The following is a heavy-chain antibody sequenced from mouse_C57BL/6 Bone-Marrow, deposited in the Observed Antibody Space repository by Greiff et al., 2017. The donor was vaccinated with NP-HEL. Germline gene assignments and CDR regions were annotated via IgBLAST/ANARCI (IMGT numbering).Heavy chain of an antibody. V-gene: IGHV1-59*01. CDR3: ARRAGAY. CDR1: GYTFTSYW. Sequence: QVHVKQPGAELVRPGTSVKLSCKASGYTFTSYWMHWVKQRPGQGLEWIGVIDPSDSYTNYNQKFKGKATLTVDTSSSTAYMQLSSPTSEDSAVYYCARRAGAYWGQGTLVTVSA. J-gene: IGHJ3*01. CDR2: IDPSDSYT. D-gene: IGHD3-3*01.